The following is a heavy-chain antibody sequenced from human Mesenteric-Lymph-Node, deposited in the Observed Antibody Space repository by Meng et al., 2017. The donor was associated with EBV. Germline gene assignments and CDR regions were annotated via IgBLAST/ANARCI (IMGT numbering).Heavy chain of an antibody. Sequence: QVPRVQSGVEEKKPGASVKVSCEASGYTFTSYAMHWVRQAPGQRLEWMGWINVGNGDTKYSQKFHGRVTITRDTSATTAYMELRSLTSEDTAVYYCARDSTGDSRRFDPWGQGTLVTVSS. J-gene: IGHJ5*02. D-gene: IGHD3-22*01. CDR1: GYTFTSYA. CDR2: INVGNGDT. CDR3: ARDSTGDSRRFDP. V-gene: IGHV1-3*05.